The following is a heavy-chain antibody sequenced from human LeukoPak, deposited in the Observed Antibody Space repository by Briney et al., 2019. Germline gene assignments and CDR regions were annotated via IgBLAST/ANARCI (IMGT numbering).Heavy chain of an antibody. CDR2: INTAGRT. D-gene: IGHD3-22*01. V-gene: IGHV3-13*01. CDR1: GFTFSNYD. CDR3: TREAFTDSTGYYFSPFDM. J-gene: IGHJ3*02. Sequence: GGSLRLSCEASGFTFSNYDMHWVRQTAGKGLEWVALINTAGRTFYPGSVKGRFTISRENAKKSLYLQMNSLTAGDTAVYYCTREAFTDSTGYYFSPFDMWGQGTMVTVSS.